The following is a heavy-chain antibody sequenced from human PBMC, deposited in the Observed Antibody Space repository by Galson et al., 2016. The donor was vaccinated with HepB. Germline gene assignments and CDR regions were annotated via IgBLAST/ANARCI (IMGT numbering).Heavy chain of an antibody. CDR1: GFTFSHYA. D-gene: IGHD3-16*01. V-gene: IGHV3-30-3*01. CDR3: GKHGGFDY. J-gene: IGHJ4*02. Sequence: SLRLSCAASGFTFSHYAIHWVRQAPGKGLEWVAVISYDGSNKYYADSVKGRFPISRDNSQNTLYLYMNNLTAGDTAIYYCGKHGGFDYWGQGALVTVSS. CDR2: ISYDGSNK.